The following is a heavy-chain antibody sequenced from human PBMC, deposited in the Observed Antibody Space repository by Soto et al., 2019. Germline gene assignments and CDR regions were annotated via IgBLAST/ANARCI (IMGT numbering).Heavy chain of an antibody. Sequence: EVQLVESGGGLTQPGVSLRLSCAASGFTVGSNYMSWVRQAPGKGLEWVSVIYSEGTRYYADSVKDRFTISRENSNNTLYLHKNNLRAEERAVYYWARSTYYDIWTGPYYYYAMDVWGQGTTVNVSS. D-gene: IGHD3-9*01. CDR2: IYSEGTR. CDR3: ARSTYYDIWTGPYYYYAMDV. CDR1: GFTVGSNY. J-gene: IGHJ6*02. V-gene: IGHV3-53*01.